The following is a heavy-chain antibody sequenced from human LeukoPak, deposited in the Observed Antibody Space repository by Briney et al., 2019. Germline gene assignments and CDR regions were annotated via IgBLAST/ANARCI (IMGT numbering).Heavy chain of an antibody. V-gene: IGHV3-74*01. CDR2: INTDGSST. CDR1: GFTFSSYW. D-gene: IGHD4-23*01. Sequence: GGSLRLSCAASGFTFSSYWMHWVRQAPGKGLVWVSRINTDGSSTSYADSVKGGFTISRDNAKNTLYLQMNSLRAEDTAVYNCARDRDDGGFDYWSQGILVTVSS. J-gene: IGHJ4*02. CDR3: ARDRDDGGFDY.